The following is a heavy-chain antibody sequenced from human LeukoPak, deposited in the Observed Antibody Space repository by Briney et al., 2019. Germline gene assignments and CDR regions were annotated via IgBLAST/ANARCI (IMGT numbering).Heavy chain of an antibody. CDR1: GFTVSSNY. CDR2: IYSGGST. J-gene: IGHJ4*02. CDR3: ARRAGAYSHPYDY. Sequence: GGSLRLSCAASGFTVSSNYMSWVRQAPGKGLEWVSVIYSGGSTYYADSVKGRFTISRDNSKNTLYLQMNSLRADDTAVYYCARRAGAYSHPYDYWGQGTLVTVSS. D-gene: IGHD4/OR15-4a*01. V-gene: IGHV3-53*01.